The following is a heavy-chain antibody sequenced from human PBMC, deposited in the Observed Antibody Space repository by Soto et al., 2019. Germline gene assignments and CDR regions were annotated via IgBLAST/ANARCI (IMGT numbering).Heavy chain of an antibody. V-gene: IGHV1-24*01. CDR2: FDPEDGET. Sequence: ASVKVSCKVSGYTLTELSMHWVRQAPGKGLEWMGGFDPEDGETIYAQKFQGRVTMTEDTSTDTAYMELSSLRSEDTAVYYCATGSITMVRGVQIYYYYSGMDVWGQGTTVTVSS. J-gene: IGHJ6*02. D-gene: IGHD3-10*01. CDR3: ATGSITMVRGVQIYYYYSGMDV. CDR1: GYTLTELS.